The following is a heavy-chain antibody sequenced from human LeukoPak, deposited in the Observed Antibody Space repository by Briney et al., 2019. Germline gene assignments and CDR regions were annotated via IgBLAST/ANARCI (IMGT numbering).Heavy chain of an antibody. D-gene: IGHD2-21*01. J-gene: IGHJ6*02. CDR2: IIPILGIA. CDR3: ALWRQSPMLYYYGMDV. CDR1: GGTFSSYA. Sequence: ASVKVSCKASGGTFSSYAISWVRQAPGQGLEWMGRIIPILGIANYAQKFQGRVTITADKSTSTAYMELSSLRSEDTAVYYCALWRQSPMLYYYGMDVWGQGTTVTVSS. V-gene: IGHV1-69*04.